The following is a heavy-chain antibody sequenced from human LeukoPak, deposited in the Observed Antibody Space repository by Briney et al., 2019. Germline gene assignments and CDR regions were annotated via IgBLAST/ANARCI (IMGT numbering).Heavy chain of an antibody. CDR2: ISWNSGSI. D-gene: IGHD3-9*01. CDR3: AKDRDDILTGYFDY. J-gene: IGHJ4*02. CDR1: GFTFDDYA. V-gene: IGHV3-9*03. Sequence: PGRSLRLSCAASGFTFDDYAMHWVRQAPGKGLEWVSGISWNSGSIGYADSVKGRFTISRDDAKNSLYLQMNSLRAEDMALYYCAKDRDDILTGYFDYWGQGTLVTVSS.